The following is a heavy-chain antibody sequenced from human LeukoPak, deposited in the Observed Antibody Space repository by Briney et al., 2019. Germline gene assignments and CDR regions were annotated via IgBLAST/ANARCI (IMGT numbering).Heavy chain of an antibody. CDR3: ATLRLGSQAFDI. J-gene: IGHJ3*02. CDR2: INPSSGGT. D-gene: IGHD3-16*01. Sequence: ASVKVSCKASGYTFTGYYMHWVRQAPGQGLEWMGRINPSSGGTNYAQKFQGRVTMTRDTSISTAYMELSRLRSDDTAVYYCATLRLGSQAFDIWGQGTMVTVPS. V-gene: IGHV1-2*06. CDR1: GYTFTGYY.